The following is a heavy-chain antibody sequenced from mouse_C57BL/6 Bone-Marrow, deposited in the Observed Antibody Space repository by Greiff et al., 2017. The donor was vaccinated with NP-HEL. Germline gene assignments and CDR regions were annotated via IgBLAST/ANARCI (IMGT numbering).Heavy chain of an antibody. J-gene: IGHJ4*01. CDR3: ARGYMLTLYRYAMEY. CDR2: IDPANGNT. D-gene: IGHD1-3*01. CDR1: GFNIKNTY. V-gene: IGHV14-3*01. Sequence: VQLKQSVAELVRPGASVKLSCTASGFNIKNTYMHWVKQRPEQGLEWIGRIDPANGNTKYAPKFQGKAPITADTSSNTAYLPLSSLTSEDTPIYYCARGYMLTLYRYAMEYRGQGASVTVSP.